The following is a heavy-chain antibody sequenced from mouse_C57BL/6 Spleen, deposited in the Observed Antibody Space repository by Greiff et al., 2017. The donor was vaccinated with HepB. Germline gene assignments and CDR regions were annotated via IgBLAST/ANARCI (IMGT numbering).Heavy chain of an antibody. J-gene: IGHJ2*01. Sequence: EVQLQQSGPELVKPGASVKISCKASGYSFTGYYMNWVKQSPEKSLEWIGEINPSTGGTTYNQKFKAKATLTVDKSSSTAYMQLKSLTSEDSAVYYCARIATGYWGQGTTLPVSS. CDR2: INPSTGGT. CDR3: ARIATGY. D-gene: IGHD6-1*01. CDR1: GYSFTGYY. V-gene: IGHV1-42*01.